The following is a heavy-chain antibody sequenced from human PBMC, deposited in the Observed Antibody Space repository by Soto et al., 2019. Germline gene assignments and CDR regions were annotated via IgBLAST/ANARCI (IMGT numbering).Heavy chain of an antibody. V-gene: IGHV3-33*01. CDR3: ARDHRRRRQLVYYYYGMDV. D-gene: IGHD6-6*01. CDR1: GFTFSSYG. Sequence: GGSLRLSCAASGFTFSSYGMHWVRQAPGKGLEWVAVIWYDGSNKYYADSVKGRFTISRDNSKNTLYLQMNSLRAEDTAVYYCARDHRRRRQLVYYYYGMDVWGQGTTVTVSS. CDR2: IWYDGSNK. J-gene: IGHJ6*02.